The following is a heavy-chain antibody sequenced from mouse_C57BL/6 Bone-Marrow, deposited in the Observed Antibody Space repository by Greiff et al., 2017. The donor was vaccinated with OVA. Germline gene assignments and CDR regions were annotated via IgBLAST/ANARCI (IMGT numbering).Heavy chain of an antibody. CDR2: ISNGGGST. D-gene: IGHD2-2*01. CDR1: GFTFSDYY. Sequence: DVMLVESGGGLVQPGGSLKLSCAASGFTFSDYYMYWVRQTPEKRLEWVAYISNGGGSTYYPDTVKGRFTISRDNAKNTLYLQMSRLKSEDTAMYYCARLGGYPDYYAMDYWGQGTSVTVSS. CDR3: ARLGGYPDYYAMDY. J-gene: IGHJ4*01. V-gene: IGHV5-12*01.